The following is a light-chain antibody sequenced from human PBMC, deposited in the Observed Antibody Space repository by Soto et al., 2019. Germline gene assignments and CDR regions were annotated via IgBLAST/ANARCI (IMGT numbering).Light chain of an antibody. V-gene: IGKV1-5*01. J-gene: IGKJ1*01. CDR3: QQYNSYSPAT. Sequence: DIQMTQSPSMLSASVGDRVTIACRASQSIRRWLAWYQQKPGKAPKLLIFDASTLESGVPSRFSGRGSETEFTLTISSLQPDDVATYSCQQYNSYSPATFGQGTKVEI. CDR1: QSIRRW. CDR2: DAS.